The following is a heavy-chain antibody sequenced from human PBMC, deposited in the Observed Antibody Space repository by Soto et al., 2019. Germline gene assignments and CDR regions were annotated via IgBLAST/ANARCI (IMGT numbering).Heavy chain of an antibody. V-gene: IGHV1-8*01. D-gene: IGHD5-12*01. Sequence: QVQLEQSGAEVQKPGASVKVSCKSSGYTFTNYDINWVRQATGQGLEWMGWMNTYNGDTAYAQKFQGRVTMTRNTSISTAYMEVSSLRFEDTAVYYCARGYSGYGFDAFDIWGQGTKVAVSS. CDR3: ARGYSGYGFDAFDI. J-gene: IGHJ3*02. CDR1: GYTFTNYD. CDR2: MNTYNGDT.